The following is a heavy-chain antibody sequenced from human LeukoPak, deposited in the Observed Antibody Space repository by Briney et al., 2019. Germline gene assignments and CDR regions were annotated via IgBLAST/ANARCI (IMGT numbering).Heavy chain of an antibody. CDR1: GGSISSGSYY. D-gene: IGHD6-19*01. V-gene: IGHV4-61*02. CDR3: ARDSSDAPGWYGTGWFDP. J-gene: IGHJ5*02. Sequence: SETLSLTCTASGGSISSGSYYWSWIRQPAGKGLEWTGRIYTSGSTNYNPSLKSRVTISVDTSKNQFSLKLSSVTAADTAVYYCARDSSDAPGWYGTGWFDPWGQGTLVTVSS. CDR2: IYTSGST.